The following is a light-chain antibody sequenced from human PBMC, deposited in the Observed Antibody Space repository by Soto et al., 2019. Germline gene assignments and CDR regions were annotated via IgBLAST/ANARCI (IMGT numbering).Light chain of an antibody. CDR3: AAWDDSRYGVV. CDR2: RSD. Sequence: QAVVTQSPSASGTPGQRVIIACSGSSSNIGSNHVNWYRHLPGAAPKLLIFRSDQRPSGVPDRFSGSKSGTTASLAISGLQSGDEADYYCAAWDDSRYGVVFGGGTKVTGL. V-gene: IGLV1-44*01. CDR1: SSNIGSNH. J-gene: IGLJ2*01.